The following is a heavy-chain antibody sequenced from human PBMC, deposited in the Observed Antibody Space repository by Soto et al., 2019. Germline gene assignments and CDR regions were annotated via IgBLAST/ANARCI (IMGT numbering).Heavy chain of an antibody. CDR1: GFSFSRNW. CDR3: ASALGWKAFDS. V-gene: IGHV3-7*03. Sequence: EVQLVESGGGLVQPGGSLRLSCAASGFSFSRNWMTWVRQAPGKGLEWVSNIKEDGSEKNYVDSVKGRFTISRDNAKNSMYLQMNSLRAEDTAIYYCASALGWKAFDSWGQGTLVTVSS. J-gene: IGHJ5*01. D-gene: IGHD1-1*01. CDR2: IKEDGSEK.